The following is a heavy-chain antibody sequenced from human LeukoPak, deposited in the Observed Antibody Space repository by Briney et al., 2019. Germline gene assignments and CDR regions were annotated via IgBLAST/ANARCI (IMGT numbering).Heavy chain of an antibody. CDR2: IYDSGST. CDR1: SSNW. D-gene: IGHD3-10*01. Sequence: SSNWMSWVRLAPGKGLEWIGSIYDSGSTYYNPSLKSRVTISVDTSKNQFSLKLNSVTAADTAVYYCARHYGPWGQGTLVTVSS. CDR3: ARHYGP. J-gene: IGHJ5*02. V-gene: IGHV4-39*01.